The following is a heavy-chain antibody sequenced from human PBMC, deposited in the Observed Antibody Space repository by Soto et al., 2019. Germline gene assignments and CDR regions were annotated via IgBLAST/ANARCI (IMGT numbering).Heavy chain of an antibody. CDR2: ISWKSGSI. V-gene: IGHV3-9*01. CDR3: AKDGPGGAVAGYFDY. J-gene: IGHJ4*02. CDR1: GFTFDDYG. Sequence: LRLSCAASGFTFDDYGMHWVRQVPGKGLEWVSGISWKSGSIGYADSVKGRFTISRDNAKNSLYLQMNSLRAEDTALYYCAKDGPGGAVAGYFDYWGQGTLVTVSS. D-gene: IGHD6-19*01.